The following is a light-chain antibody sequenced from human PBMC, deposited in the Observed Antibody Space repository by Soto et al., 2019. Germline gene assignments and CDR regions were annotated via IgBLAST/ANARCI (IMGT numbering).Light chain of an antibody. V-gene: IGLV2-23*01. Sequence: QSALTQPASVSGSPGQSITISCTGTSIDVGSYNLVSWYQQHPGKAPKLMIYEGSKRPSGVSNRFSGSKSGNTASLTISGLQAEDEADYYCCSYAGSDNYVFGTGTKLTVL. CDR2: EGS. CDR1: SIDVGSYNL. CDR3: CSYAGSDNYV. J-gene: IGLJ1*01.